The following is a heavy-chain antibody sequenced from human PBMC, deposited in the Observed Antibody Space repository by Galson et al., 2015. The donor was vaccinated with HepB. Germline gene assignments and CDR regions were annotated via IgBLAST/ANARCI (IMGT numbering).Heavy chain of an antibody. Sequence: SLRLSCAASGFTFSSYAMSWVRQAPGKGLEWVSAISGSGGSTYYADSVKGRFTISRDNSKNTLYLQMNSLRAEDTAAYYCAKDHHYGDYLYDYWGQGTLVTVSS. J-gene: IGHJ4*02. CDR3: AKDHHYGDYLYDY. D-gene: IGHD4-17*01. CDR1: GFTFSSYA. CDR2: ISGSGGST. V-gene: IGHV3-23*01.